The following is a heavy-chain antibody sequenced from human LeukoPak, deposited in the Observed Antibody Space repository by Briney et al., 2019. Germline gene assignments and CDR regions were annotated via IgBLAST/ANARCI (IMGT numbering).Heavy chain of an antibody. CDR2: INPNSGYT. Sequence: GASVKVSCKASGYTFTGSYIHWVRQAPGQGLEWMGWINPNSGYTDSAQSFQGRVTLTRDTSISTAYMELSSLRSDDTAVYYCARAATLTDIDYWGQGTLVTVSS. CDR1: GYTFTGSY. J-gene: IGHJ4*02. D-gene: IGHD4-11*01. CDR3: ARAATLTDIDY. V-gene: IGHV1-2*02.